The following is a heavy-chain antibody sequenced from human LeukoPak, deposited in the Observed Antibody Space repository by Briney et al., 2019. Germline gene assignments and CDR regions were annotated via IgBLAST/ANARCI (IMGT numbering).Heavy chain of an antibody. Sequence: ASVKVSCKASGYTFTGNYMHWVRQAPGQGLEWMGWINPNSGGTNYAQKFQGRVTMTRDTSISTAYMELSRLRSDDTAVYYCARGRAGYSYDFDYWGQGTLVTVSS. CDR2: INPNSGGT. J-gene: IGHJ4*02. CDR1: GYTFTGNY. CDR3: ARGRAGYSYDFDY. V-gene: IGHV1-2*02. D-gene: IGHD5-18*01.